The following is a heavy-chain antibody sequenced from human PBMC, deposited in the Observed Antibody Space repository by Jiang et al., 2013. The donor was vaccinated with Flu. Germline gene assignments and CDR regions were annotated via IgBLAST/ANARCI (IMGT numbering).Heavy chain of an antibody. V-gene: IGHV4-39*01. CDR2: IYYSGST. J-gene: IGHJ4*02. D-gene: IGHD2-2*01. CDR3: ASRWDIVVVPAANADDY. Sequence: LKPSETLSLTCTVSGGSISSSSHYWGWIRQPPGKGLEWIGSIYYSGSTYYNPSLKSRVTISVDTSKNQFSLKLSSVTAADTAVYYCASRWDIVVVPAANADDYWGQGTLVTVSS. CDR1: GGSISSSSHY.